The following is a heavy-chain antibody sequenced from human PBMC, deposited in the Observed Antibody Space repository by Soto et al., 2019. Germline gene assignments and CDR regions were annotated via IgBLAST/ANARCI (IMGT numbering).Heavy chain of an antibody. V-gene: IGHV4-30-4*01. CDR1: GGSISSGDYY. Sequence: SETLSLTCTVSGGSISSGDYYWSWIRQPPGKGLEWIGYIYYSGSTYYNPSLKSRVTISVDTSKNQFSLKLSSVTAADTAVYYCARFTIFGVVTTYYFDYWGQGTLVTVSS. CDR3: ARFTIFGVVTTYYFDY. J-gene: IGHJ4*02. D-gene: IGHD3-3*01. CDR2: IYYSGST.